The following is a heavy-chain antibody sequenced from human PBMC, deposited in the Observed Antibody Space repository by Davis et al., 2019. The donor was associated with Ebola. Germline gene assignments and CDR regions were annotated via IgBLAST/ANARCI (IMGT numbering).Heavy chain of an antibody. J-gene: IGHJ5*02. CDR3: ARHHFDP. Sequence: MPGGSLRLSCTVSGGSISSSSYYWGWIRQPPGKGLEWIGSIYSSGSTYYNPSLKSRVTISVDTSKNQFSLKLSSVTAADTAVYYCARHHFDPWGQGMLVTVSS. V-gene: IGHV4-39*01. CDR2: IYSSGST. CDR1: GGSISSSSYY.